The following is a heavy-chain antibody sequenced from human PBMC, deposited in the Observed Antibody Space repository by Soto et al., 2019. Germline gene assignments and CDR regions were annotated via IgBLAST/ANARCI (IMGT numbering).Heavy chain of an antibody. Sequence: SETLSLTCTVSGGSISSYYWNWIRQPPGKGLEWIGYIYYNGSTNYNPSLKSRVTISVDTSKSQFSLKLSSVTAADTAVYYCARDGTAMGRGMDVWGQGTTVTVSS. V-gene: IGHV4-59*01. CDR3: ARDGTAMGRGMDV. D-gene: IGHD5-18*01. CDR2: IYYNGST. CDR1: GGSISSYY. J-gene: IGHJ6*01.